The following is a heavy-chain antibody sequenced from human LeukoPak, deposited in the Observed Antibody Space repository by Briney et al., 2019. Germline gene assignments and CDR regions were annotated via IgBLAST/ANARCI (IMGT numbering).Heavy chain of an antibody. V-gene: IGHV3-20*04. CDR2: INWNGGST. D-gene: IGHD3-10*01. Sequence: PGGSLRLSCAASGFTFDDYGMSWVRQAPGKGLEWFSGINWNGGSTGYADSVKGRFTISRDNAKNSLYLQMNSLRAEDTALYYCARAYGYYYYYYMDVWGKGTTVTVSS. CDR1: GFTFDDYG. CDR3: ARAYGYYYYYYMDV. J-gene: IGHJ6*03.